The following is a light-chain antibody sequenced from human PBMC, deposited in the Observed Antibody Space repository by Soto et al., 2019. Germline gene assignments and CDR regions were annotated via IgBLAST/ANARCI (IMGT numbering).Light chain of an antibody. CDR3: QQYGNSLWT. J-gene: IGKJ1*01. Sequence: IVLTQTPGTLSWSAGERATLSCTASQSVTSTYLAWYQQRPGQAPRLLIYGASNRAPGIPDRFSGSGSGTDFTLTISRLEPEDFAVYYCQQYGNSLWTFGQGTKVDIK. CDR1: QSVTSTY. CDR2: GAS. V-gene: IGKV3-20*01.